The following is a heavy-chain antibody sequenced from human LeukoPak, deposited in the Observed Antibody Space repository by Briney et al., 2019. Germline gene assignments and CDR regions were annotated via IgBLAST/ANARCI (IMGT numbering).Heavy chain of an antibody. CDR3: VKNGPVNGWFAEFAS. Sequence: EPGGSLRLSCAASGFIFSDNAMRWVRQAPGKALEWVSSTSGSGGGTYYADSVKGRFTISRDNSKNTLYLQVNSLGAEDTAVYYCVKNGPVNGWFAEFASWGQGTMVTVSS. J-gene: IGHJ4*02. CDR2: TSGSGGGT. V-gene: IGHV3-23*01. D-gene: IGHD6-19*01. CDR1: GFIFSDNA.